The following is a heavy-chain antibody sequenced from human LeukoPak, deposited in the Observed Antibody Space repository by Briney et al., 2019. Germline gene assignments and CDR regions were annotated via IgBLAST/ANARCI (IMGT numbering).Heavy chain of an antibody. D-gene: IGHD3-16*02. CDR3: AKDWSGYDYVWGSYLNYFDY. Sequence: GGSLRLSCAASGFTFGSYAMSWVRQAPGKGLEWVSAISGSGGSTYYADSVKGRFTISRDNSKNTLYLQMNSLRAEDTAVYYCAKDWSGYDYVWGSYLNYFDYWGQGTLVTVSS. CDR2: ISGSGGST. CDR1: GFTFGSYA. J-gene: IGHJ4*02. V-gene: IGHV3-23*01.